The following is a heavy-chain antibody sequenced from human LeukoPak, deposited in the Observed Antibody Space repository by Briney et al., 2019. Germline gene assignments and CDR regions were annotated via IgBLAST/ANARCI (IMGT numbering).Heavy chain of an antibody. CDR1: GGSFSGYY. D-gene: IGHD4-17*01. J-gene: IGHJ4*02. V-gene: IGHV4-34*01. CDR3: ARHYGRYYFDY. CDR2: INHSGST. Sequence: SETLSLTCAVYGGSFSGYYWSWIRQPPGKGLEWIGEINHSGSTNYNPSLKSRVTISVDTSKNQFSLKLSSVTAADTAVYYCARHYGRYYFDYWGQGTLVTVSS.